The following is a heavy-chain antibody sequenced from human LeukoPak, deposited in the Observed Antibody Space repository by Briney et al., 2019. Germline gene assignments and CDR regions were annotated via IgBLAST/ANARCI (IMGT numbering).Heavy chain of an antibody. CDR1: GYSISSGDY. J-gene: IGHJ4*02. V-gene: IGHV4-38-2*02. D-gene: IGHD3-22*01. Sequence: SETLSLTCAVSGYSISSGDYWGWIRQPPGKGLEWIASTRHDGHTYYNPSLKSRVTIAVDMSKNQFSLTLTSVTAADTAVYFCARDPDDKDFDYWGQGTLVTVSS. CDR3: ARDPDDKDFDY. CDR2: TRHDGHT.